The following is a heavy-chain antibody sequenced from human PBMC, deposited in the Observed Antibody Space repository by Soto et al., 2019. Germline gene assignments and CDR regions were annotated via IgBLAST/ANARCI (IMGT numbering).Heavy chain of an antibody. V-gene: IGHV5-51*01. Sequence: GESLKISCKCSGYSFTIYWIGWVRQMPGKGLEWMGIIYPGDSDTRYSPSFQGQVTISADKSISTAYLQWSSLKASDTAMYYCARHYPISKSSPNYYYYGMDVWGQGTTVTVSS. CDR2: IYPGDSDT. CDR1: GYSFTIYW. CDR3: ARHYPISKSSPNYYYYGMDV. D-gene: IGHD2-2*01. J-gene: IGHJ6*02.